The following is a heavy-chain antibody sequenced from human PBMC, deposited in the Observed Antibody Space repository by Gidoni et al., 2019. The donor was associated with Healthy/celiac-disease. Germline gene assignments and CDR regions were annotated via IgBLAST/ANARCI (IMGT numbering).Heavy chain of an antibody. Sequence: EVQLVESGGGVVQPGGALKLACAASGFTVSGSARHGVRQASGKGLAWVCRIRSKSICSATAYAASVQVMFPISRDDSKNTAYLQMNSLKTEDTAVYYCTRLGSGYYDPSGDYHYGMDVWGQGTTVTVSS. CDR3: TRLGSGYYDPSGDYHYGMDV. CDR2: IRSKSICSAT. CDR1: GFTVSGSA. V-gene: IGHV3-73*02. D-gene: IGHD3-22*01. J-gene: IGHJ6*02.